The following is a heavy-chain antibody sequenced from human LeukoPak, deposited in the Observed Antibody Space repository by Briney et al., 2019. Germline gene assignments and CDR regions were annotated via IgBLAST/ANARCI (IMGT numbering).Heavy chain of an antibody. Sequence: GGSLRLPCAASGFTFSSYAMSWVRQAPGKGLEWVSAISGSGGSTYYADSVKGRFTISRDNSKNTLYLQMNSLRAEDTAVYYCARARTWIQLWFLDYWGQGTLVTVSS. D-gene: IGHD5-18*01. J-gene: IGHJ4*02. CDR1: GFTFSSYA. V-gene: IGHV3-23*01. CDR2: ISGSGGST. CDR3: ARARTWIQLWFLDY.